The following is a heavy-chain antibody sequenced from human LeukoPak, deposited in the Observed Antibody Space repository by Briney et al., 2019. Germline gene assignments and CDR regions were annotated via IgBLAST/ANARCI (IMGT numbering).Heavy chain of an antibody. Sequence: GGSLRLSCAVSGFTFSSFTMHWVRQIPGERPEWVSSISGDTTYIYYADSIKGRFTISRDNTNTSLFLQMNSLRAEDTATYFCARRGTDASFSFFDVWGQGTMVTVSS. CDR1: GFTFSSFT. CDR3: ARRGTDASFSFFDV. J-gene: IGHJ3*01. D-gene: IGHD1-1*01. V-gene: IGHV3-21*01. CDR2: ISGDTTYI.